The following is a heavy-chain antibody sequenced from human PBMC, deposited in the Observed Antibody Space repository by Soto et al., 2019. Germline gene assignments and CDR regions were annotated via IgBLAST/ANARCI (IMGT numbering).Heavy chain of an antibody. CDR1: GFTFGDYA. J-gene: IGHJ6*02. Sequence: PGGSLRLSCTASGFTFGDYAMSWVRQAPGKGLEWVGFIRSKAYGGTTEYAASVKGRFTISRDDSKSIAYLQMNSLKTEDTAVYYCTRVPPSPLRYFAWSPPVSGIDVWGQAATVTVSS. V-gene: IGHV3-49*04. CDR2: IRSKAYGGTT. CDR3: TRVPPSPLRYFAWSPPVSGIDV. D-gene: IGHD3-9*01.